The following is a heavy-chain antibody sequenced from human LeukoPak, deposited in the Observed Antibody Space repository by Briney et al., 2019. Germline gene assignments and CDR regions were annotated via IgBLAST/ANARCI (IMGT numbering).Heavy chain of an antibody. D-gene: IGHD4-11*01. CDR1: GYSISSGYY. J-gene: IGHJ5*02. V-gene: IGHV4-38-2*02. CDR3: ARRDDYSNYAWFDP. CDR2: IYYSGST. Sequence: SETLSLTCTVSGYSISSGYYWGWIRPPPGKGLEWIGSIYYSGSTYYNPSLKSRVTISVDTSKNQFSLKLSSVTAADTAVYYCARRDDYSNYAWFDPWGQGTLVTVSS.